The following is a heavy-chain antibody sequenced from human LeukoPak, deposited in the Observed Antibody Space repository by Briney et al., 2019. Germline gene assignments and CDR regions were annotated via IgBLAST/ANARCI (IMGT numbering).Heavy chain of an antibody. V-gene: IGHV4-34*01. CDR1: GGSFSGYY. CDR2: INHSGST. CDR3: ASSWAFHYYYYYGMDV. Sequence: SETLSLTCAVYGGSFSGYYWSWIRQPPGKGPEWIGEINHSGSTNYNPSLKSRVTISVDTSKNQFSLKLSSVTAADTAVYYYASSWAFHYYYYYGMDVWGQGTTVTVSS. J-gene: IGHJ6*02.